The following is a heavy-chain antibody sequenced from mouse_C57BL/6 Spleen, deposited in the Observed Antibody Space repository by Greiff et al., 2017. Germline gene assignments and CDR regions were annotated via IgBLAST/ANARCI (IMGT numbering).Heavy chain of an antibody. CDR2: IFPGSGST. J-gene: IGHJ1*03. D-gene: IGHD1-1*01. V-gene: IGHV1-75*01. CDR3: ARSYYYGSSPWYFDV. Sequence: QVQLQQSGPELVKPGASVKISCKASGYTFTDYYINWVKQRPGQGLEWIGWIFPGSGSTYYNEKFKGKATLTVDKSSSTAYMLLSSLTSEDSAVYFCARSYYYGSSPWYFDVWGTGTTVTVSS. CDR1: GYTFTDYY.